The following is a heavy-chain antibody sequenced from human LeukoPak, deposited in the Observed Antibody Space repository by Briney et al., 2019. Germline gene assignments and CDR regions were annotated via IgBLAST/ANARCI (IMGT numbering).Heavy chain of an antibody. CDR3: ARHSEDYDFWSGSGPYYMDV. V-gene: IGHV4-39*01. D-gene: IGHD3-3*01. J-gene: IGHJ6*03. Sequence: PSETLSLTCTVSGGSISSSSYYWGWIRQPPGKGLEWIGSIYYSGSTYYNPSLKSRVTISVDTSKNQFSLKLSSVTAADTAVYYCARHSEDYDFWSGSGPYYMDVWGKGTTVTVSS. CDR1: GGSISSSSYY. CDR2: IYYSGST.